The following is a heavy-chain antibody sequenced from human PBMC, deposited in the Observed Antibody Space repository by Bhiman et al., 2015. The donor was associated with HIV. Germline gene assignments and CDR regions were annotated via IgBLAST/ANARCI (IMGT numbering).Heavy chain of an antibody. CDR3: ARSPYGGKREEI. CDR1: GFTFSSYA. CDR2: IYTGGHT. D-gene: IGHD4/OR15-4a*01. V-gene: IGHV3-66*01. J-gene: IGHJ3*02. Sequence: VQLVESGGGVVQPGRSLRLSCAASGFTFSSYAMHWVRQAPGKGLEWISVIYTGGHTNYADSVKGRFIISRDTSKNTVYLQMNSLRAEDTAVYFCARSPYGGKREEIWGHGTMVTVFS.